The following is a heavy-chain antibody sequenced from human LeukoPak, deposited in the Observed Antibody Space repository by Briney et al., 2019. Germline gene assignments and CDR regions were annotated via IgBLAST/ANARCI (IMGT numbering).Heavy chain of an antibody. Sequence: GGSLRLSCAASGLTFNNAWMSWVRQAPGKGLEWVGRIRSRSAGGTTDYGAPVKGRFTISRDDSKNTLYLQMNSLKTEDTAAYYCSTGGGTHDYWGQGTLVTVSS. CDR3: STGGGTHDY. V-gene: IGHV3-15*01. J-gene: IGHJ4*02. CDR2: IRSRSAGGTT. CDR1: GLTFNNAW. D-gene: IGHD2-15*01.